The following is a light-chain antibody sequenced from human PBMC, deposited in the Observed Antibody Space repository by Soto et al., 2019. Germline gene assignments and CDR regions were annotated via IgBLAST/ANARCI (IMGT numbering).Light chain of an antibody. CDR1: QDISNY. V-gene: IGKV1-27*01. Sequence: DIQMTQSPSSLSASVGDRVTITCRASQDISNYLAWYQQRPGEGPKLLIYAASTLHSGVPSRFSGSGSGTDFTLTISSLQPEDAATYFCQKCNSPPPFTFGPGTKVDLK. J-gene: IGKJ3*01. CDR2: AAS. CDR3: QKCNSPPPFT.